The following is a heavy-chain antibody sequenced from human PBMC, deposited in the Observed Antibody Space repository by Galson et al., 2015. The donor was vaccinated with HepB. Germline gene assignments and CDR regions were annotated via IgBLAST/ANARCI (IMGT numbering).Heavy chain of an antibody. V-gene: IGHV4-39*07. Sequence: SETLSLTCTVSGGSISSSSYYWGWIRQPPGKGLEWIGSIYYSGSTYYNPSLKRRVTISVDTSKNQFSPKLSSVTAVDTAVYYCARTNSSSWYAYYYYGTDVCGPGTTAPVSS. CDR2: IYYSGST. CDR3: ARTNSSSWYAYYYYGTDV. J-gene: IGHJ6*02. CDR1: GGSISSSSYY. D-gene: IGHD6-13*01.